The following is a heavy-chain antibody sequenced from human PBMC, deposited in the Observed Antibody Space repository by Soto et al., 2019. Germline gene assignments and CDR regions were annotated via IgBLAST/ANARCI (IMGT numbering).Heavy chain of an antibody. V-gene: IGHV3-33*01. Sequence: GGSLRLSCAASGFTFSSYGMHWVRQAPGKGLEWVAVIWYDGSNKYYADSVKGRFTISRDNSKNTLYLQMNSLRAEDTAVYYCAREMAEYSSSFSGPNYYYGMDVWGQGTTVTVSS. CDR3: AREMAEYSSSFSGPNYYYGMDV. J-gene: IGHJ6*02. CDR2: IWYDGSNK. CDR1: GFTFSSYG. D-gene: IGHD6-6*01.